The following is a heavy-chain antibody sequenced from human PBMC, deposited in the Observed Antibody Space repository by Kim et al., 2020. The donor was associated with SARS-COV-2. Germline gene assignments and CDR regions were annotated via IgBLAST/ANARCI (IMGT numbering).Heavy chain of an antibody. CDR2: INAGNGNT. D-gene: IGHD3-9*01. CDR3: ARGPLMGRYFDWLEKYYFDY. J-gene: IGHJ4*02. Sequence: ASVKVSCKASGYTFTSYAMHWVRQAPGQRLEWMGWINAGNGNTKYSQKFQGRVTITRDTSASTAYIELSSLRSEDTAVYYCARGPLMGRYFDWLEKYYFDYWGQGTLVTVSS. V-gene: IGHV1-3*01. CDR1: GYTFTSYA.